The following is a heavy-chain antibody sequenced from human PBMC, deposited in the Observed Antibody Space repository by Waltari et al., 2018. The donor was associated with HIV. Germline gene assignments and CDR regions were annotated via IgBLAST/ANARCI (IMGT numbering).Heavy chain of an antibody. D-gene: IGHD5-12*01. V-gene: IGHV4-61*01. Sequence: QVQLQESGPGLVKPSETLSLTCTVSGGSVSSKTYYWSWIRQPPGKGLEWIGYIYHSASTNYNPSLKSRVTISVDTSNNQFSLRLTSVTAADTAVYYCARGGDGYNLAHAFDIWGQGTMVTVSS. CDR3: ARGGDGYNLAHAFDI. J-gene: IGHJ3*02. CDR1: GGSVSSKTYY. CDR2: IYHSAST.